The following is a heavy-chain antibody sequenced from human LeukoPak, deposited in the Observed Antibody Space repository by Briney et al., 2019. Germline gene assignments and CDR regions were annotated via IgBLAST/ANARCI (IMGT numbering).Heavy chain of an antibody. D-gene: IGHD4-23*01. V-gene: IGHV3-23*01. CDR3: ARDDGIGGPFDY. CDR1: GFTFSSYA. J-gene: IGHJ4*02. CDR2: ISGSGGTT. Sequence: GGSLRLSCAASGFTFSSYAMNWVRQAPGKGLEWVSAISGSGGTTYYADSEKGRFTISRDNSKNTLYLQMNSLRAEDTAVYYCARDDGIGGPFDYWGQGTLVTVSS.